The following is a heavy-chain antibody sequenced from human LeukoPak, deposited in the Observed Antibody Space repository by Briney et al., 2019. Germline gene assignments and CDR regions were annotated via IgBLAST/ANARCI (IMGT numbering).Heavy chain of an antibody. D-gene: IGHD4-17*01. CDR2: IGYDGSNK. CDR1: GFTFSSYG. CDR3: ARDRNGYGDPLGY. V-gene: IGHV3-33*01. J-gene: IGHJ4*02. Sequence: GGSLRLSCAASGFTFSSYGMHWVRQAPGKGLEWVAVIGYDGSNKYYADSVKGRFTISRDNSKNTLYLQMNSMRAEDTAVYYCARDRNGYGDPLGYWGQGTVVTVTA.